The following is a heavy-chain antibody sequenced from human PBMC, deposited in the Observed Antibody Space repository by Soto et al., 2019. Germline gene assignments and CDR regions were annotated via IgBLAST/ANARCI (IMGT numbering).Heavy chain of an antibody. CDR3: ARSQGGSSSLDIYYYYYYGRDV. D-gene: IGHD2-15*01. Sequence: QVQLVQSGAEVKKPGSSVKVSCKAPGGTFSRYAISWVRQAPGQGLEWMGGIIPIVGTANYAQKFQGRVTITADESTSTGYMELSSLRSEDTAVYYCARSQGGSSSLDIYYYYYYGRDVWGQGTTVTVSS. V-gene: IGHV1-69*01. CDR2: IIPIVGTA. J-gene: IGHJ6*02. CDR1: GGTFSRYA.